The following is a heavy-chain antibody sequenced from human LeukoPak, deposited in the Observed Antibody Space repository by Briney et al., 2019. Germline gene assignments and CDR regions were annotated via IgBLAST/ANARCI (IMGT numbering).Heavy chain of an antibody. CDR2: IYYIATT. CDR3: ARVDTAILPYFDY. Sequence: SETLSLTCTVSSGSISSYYWSWLRQPPGKGLEWICYIYYIATTNHTPSLTRRFTISVDTSKNQFSLKLSSVTAADTAVYYCARVDTAILPYFDYWGQGTLVTVSS. J-gene: IGHJ4*02. CDR1: SGSISSYY. V-gene: IGHV4-59*01. D-gene: IGHD5-18*01.